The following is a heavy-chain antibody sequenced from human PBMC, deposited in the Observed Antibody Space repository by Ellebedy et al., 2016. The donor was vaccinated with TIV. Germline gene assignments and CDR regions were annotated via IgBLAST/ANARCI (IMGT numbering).Heavy chain of an antibody. D-gene: IGHD4-23*01. CDR1: GGSISESGYH. V-gene: IGHV4-39*07. J-gene: IGHJ5*02. CDR3: VRARREDTVIRLTPFSWFDP. CDR2: LSHSGRT. Sequence: MPGGSLRLSCTVSGGSISESGYHWGWVRQPPGKGLEWIGSLSHSGRTYYNLSLKSRITISIDTSKDQFSLKLRSVTAADTAVYYCVRARREDTVIRLTPFSWFDPWGQGILVTVSS.